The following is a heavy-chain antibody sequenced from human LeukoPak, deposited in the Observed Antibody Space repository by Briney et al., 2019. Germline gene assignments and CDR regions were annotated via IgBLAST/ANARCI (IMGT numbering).Heavy chain of an antibody. CDR1: GYTFTSYG. CDR2: ISAYNGNT. J-gene: IGHJ3*02. CDR3: AKNYGDYEVGAFDI. Sequence: ASVKVSCKASGYTFTSYGISWVRQAPGQGLEWMGWISAYNGNTNYAQKLQGRVTMTTDTSTSTAYMELRSLRSDDTAVYYCAKNYGDYEVGAFDIWGQGTMVTVSS. D-gene: IGHD4-17*01. V-gene: IGHV1-18*01.